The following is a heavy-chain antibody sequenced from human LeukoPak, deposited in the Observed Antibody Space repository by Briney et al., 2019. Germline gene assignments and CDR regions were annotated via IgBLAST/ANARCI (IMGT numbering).Heavy chain of an antibody. CDR1: GFTFSNYG. CDR3: GISTEDYRLFF. CDR2: IQSDESNK. J-gene: IGHJ4*02. V-gene: IGHV3-30*02. Sequence: PGGSMRLSCTASGFTFSNYGFHWVRQAPGKGLEWVAFIQSDESNKHYADSVKGRFTVSRDNSKNTLYLQMNSLRPEDTADCTKGISTEDYRLFFWGQGCLVTVSS. D-gene: IGHD2-8*01.